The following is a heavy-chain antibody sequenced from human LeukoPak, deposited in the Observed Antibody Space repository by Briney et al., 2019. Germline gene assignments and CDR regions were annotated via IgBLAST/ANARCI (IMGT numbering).Heavy chain of an antibody. Sequence: KPGESLKISCKGSGYSFTSYWIGWVRQMPGKGLEWMGIIYPGDSDTRYSPSFQGQVTISADKSISTAYLQWSSLKASDTAMYYWARQVLGFCSGGSCWVMDVWGQGPRAPVSS. D-gene: IGHD2-15*01. J-gene: IGHJ6*02. CDR3: ARQVLGFCSGGSCWVMDV. CDR1: GYSFTSYW. V-gene: IGHV5-51*01. CDR2: IYPGDSDT.